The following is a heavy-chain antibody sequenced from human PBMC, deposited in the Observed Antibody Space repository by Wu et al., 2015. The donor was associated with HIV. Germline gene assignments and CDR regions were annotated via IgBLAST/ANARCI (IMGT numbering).Heavy chain of an antibody. Sequence: QVQLVQSGAEVKKPGASVKVSCKASGYTFTGYYMHWVRQAPGQGLEWMGWINPNSGGTNYAQEFQGRVTMTRDTSISTAYMDLSSLTSDDTAVYYCATAPPGYFQHWGQGTLVTVSS. J-gene: IGHJ1*01. CDR2: INPNSGGT. V-gene: IGHV1-2*02. D-gene: IGHD7-27*01. CDR1: GYTFTGYY. CDR3: ATAPPGYFQH.